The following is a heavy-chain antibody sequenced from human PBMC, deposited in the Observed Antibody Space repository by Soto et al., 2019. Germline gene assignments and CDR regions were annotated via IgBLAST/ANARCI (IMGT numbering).Heavy chain of an antibody. CDR3: ASPSSSSSRGYYYGMDV. CDR2: IIPNFGTA. J-gene: IGHJ6*02. V-gene: IGHV1-69*13. D-gene: IGHD6-6*01. CDR1: GGTFSSYA. Sequence: SVKVSCKASGGTFSSYAISWVRQAPGQGLEWMGGIIPNFGTANYAQKFQGRVTITADESTSTAYMELSSLRSEDTAVYYCASPSSSSSRGYYYGMDVWGQGTTVTVSS.